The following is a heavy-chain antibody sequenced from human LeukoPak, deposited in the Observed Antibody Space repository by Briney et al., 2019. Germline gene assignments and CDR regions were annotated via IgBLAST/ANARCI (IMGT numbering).Heavy chain of an antibody. D-gene: IGHD6-19*01. CDR2: IKQDGSEK. V-gene: IGHV3-7*01. CDR3: ARAPATEQWLVYYYYGMDV. CDR1: GFTFSSYW. J-gene: IGHJ6*02. Sequence: GGSLRLSCAASGFTFSSYWMSWVRQAPGKGLEWVANIKQDGSEKYYVDPVKGRFTISRDNAKNSLYLQMNSLRAEDTAVYYCARAPATEQWLVYYYYGMDVWGQGTTVTVSS.